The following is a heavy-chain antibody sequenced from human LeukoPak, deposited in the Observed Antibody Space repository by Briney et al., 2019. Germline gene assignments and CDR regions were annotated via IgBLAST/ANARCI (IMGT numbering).Heavy chain of an antibody. Sequence: GGSLRLSCAASGFTFSSYAMSWVRQAPGKGLEWVSGISGSGGSTYYADSVRGRFTISRDNSKNTLCLQMNSLRAEDTAVYYRAKAPGYCSGGSCSPFDYWGQGTLVTVSS. D-gene: IGHD2-15*01. CDR2: ISGSGGST. CDR1: GFTFSSYA. CDR3: AKAPGYCSGGSCSPFDY. J-gene: IGHJ4*02. V-gene: IGHV3-23*01.